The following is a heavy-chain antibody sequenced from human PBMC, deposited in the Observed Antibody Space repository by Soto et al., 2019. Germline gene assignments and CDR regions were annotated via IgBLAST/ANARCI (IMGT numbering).Heavy chain of an antibody. V-gene: IGHV4-59*01. CDR3: ASQNYYGSGSYYDYYYYGMDV. D-gene: IGHD3-10*01. Sequence: PSETLSLTCAVSGYSISLGYYWSWIRQPPGKGLEWIGYIYYSGSTNYNPSLESRVTISVDTSKNQFSLKLSSVTAADTAVYYCASQNYYGSGSYYDYYYYGMDVWGQGTTVTVSS. CDR1: GYSISLGYY. J-gene: IGHJ6*02. CDR2: IYYSGST.